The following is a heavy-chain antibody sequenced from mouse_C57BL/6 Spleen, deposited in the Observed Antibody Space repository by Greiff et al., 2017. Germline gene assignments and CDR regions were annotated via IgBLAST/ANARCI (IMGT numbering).Heavy chain of an antibody. CDR1: GYTFTSYW. D-gene: IGHD1-1*01. J-gene: IGHJ1*03. V-gene: IGHV1-72*01. CDR3: ARGDYYGSSLYWYFDV. Sequence: QVQLKESGAELVKPGASVKLSCKASGYTFTSYWMHWVKQRPGRGLEWIGRIDPNSGGTKYNEKFKSKATLTVDKPSSTAYMQLSSLTSEDSAVYYCARGDYYGSSLYWYFDVWGTGTTVTVSS. CDR2: IDPNSGGT.